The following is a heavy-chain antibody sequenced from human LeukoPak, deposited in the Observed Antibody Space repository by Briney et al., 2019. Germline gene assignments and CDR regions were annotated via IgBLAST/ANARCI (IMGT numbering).Heavy chain of an antibody. V-gene: IGHV3-48*02. CDR3: ARTLLFSMSLGY. J-gene: IGHJ4*02. CDR1: GFTFSSYS. D-gene: IGHD2/OR15-2a*01. Sequence: QPGGSLRLSCAASGFTFSSYSMNWVRQAPGKGLEWVSYISSSSTIYYADSVKGRFTISRDNAKNSLYLQMNSLRDEDTAVYYCARTLLFSMSLGYWGQGTLVTVSS. CDR2: ISSSSTI.